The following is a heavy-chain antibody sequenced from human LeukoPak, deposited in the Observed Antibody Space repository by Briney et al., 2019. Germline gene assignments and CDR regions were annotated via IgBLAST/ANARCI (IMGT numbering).Heavy chain of an antibody. V-gene: IGHV3-11*04. CDR3: AIGQYYFDY. D-gene: IGHD6-19*01. CDR1: GFTFSDYY. Sequence: GGSLRLSCAASGFTFSDYYMGWIRQAPGKGLEWVSYISSRSSSIYYADSVKGRFTISRDNAKNTLYLQMNSLRAEDTAVYYCAIGQYYFDYWGQGTLVTVSS. CDR2: ISSRSSSI. J-gene: IGHJ4*02.